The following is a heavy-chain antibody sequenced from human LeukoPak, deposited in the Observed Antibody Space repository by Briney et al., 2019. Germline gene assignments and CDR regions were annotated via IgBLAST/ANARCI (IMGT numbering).Heavy chain of an antibody. CDR1: GGTFSSYA. D-gene: IGHD3-3*01. J-gene: IGHJ4*02. CDR3: ARGRVAHFDY. Sequence: ASVKVSCKASGGTFSSYAISWVRQAPGQGLEWMGGIIPIFGTANYAQKLQGRVTMTTDTSTSTAYMELRSLRSDDTAVYYCARGRVAHFDYWGQGTLVTVSS. CDR2: IIPIFGTA. V-gene: IGHV1-69*05.